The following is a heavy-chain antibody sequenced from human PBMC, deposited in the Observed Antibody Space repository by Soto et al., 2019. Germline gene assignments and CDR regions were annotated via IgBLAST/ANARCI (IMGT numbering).Heavy chain of an antibody. J-gene: IGHJ4*02. CDR2: MNLNSGNT. D-gene: IGHD3-10*01. Sequence: QVQLVQSGAEVKKPGASVKVSCKASGYTFTSYDINWVRQATGQGLEWMGWMNLNSGNTGYAPKFQGRVTMTRNTSISTAYMELSSLRSEDTAVYYCARGPPRITMVRGVIITNPYYFDYWGQGTLVTVSS. CDR3: ARGPPRITMVRGVIITNPYYFDY. V-gene: IGHV1-8*01. CDR1: GYTFTSYD.